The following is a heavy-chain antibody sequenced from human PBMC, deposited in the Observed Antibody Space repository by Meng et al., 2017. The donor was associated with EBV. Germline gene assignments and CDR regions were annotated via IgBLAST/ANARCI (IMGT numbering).Heavy chain of an antibody. J-gene: IGHJ5*01. CDR1: GYTFTSYD. V-gene: IGHV1-8*01. CDR2: MNPNSGNT. CDR3: ARGRGVYCSGGSCYPGWFDY. D-gene: IGHD2-15*01. Sequence: QVQLVRFGAGVKKPGAVVKVPCKASGYTFTSYDINWVRQATGQGLEWMGWMNPNSGNTGYAQKFQGRVTMTRNTSRSTAYMELSSLRSEDTAVYYCARGRGVYCSGGSCYPGWFDYWGQGTLVTVSS.